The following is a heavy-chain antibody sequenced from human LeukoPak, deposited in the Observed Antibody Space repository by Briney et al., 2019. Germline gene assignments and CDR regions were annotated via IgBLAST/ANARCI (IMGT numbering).Heavy chain of an antibody. CDR2: IYYSDT. Sequence: PSQTLSLTCAVSGGSISSGGYSWSWIRQPPGKGLEWIGYIYYSDTYYNPSLRSRVTILVDTSKNQFSLKLNSVTAADTAVYYCASHSGGYAYWGQGTLVTVSS. D-gene: IGHD5-12*01. CDR3: ASHSGGYAY. V-gene: IGHV4-30-4*07. J-gene: IGHJ4*02. CDR1: GGSISSGGYS.